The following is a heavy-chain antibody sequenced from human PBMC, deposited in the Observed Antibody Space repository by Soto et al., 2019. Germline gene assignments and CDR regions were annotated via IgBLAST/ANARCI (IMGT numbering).Heavy chain of an antibody. D-gene: IGHD1-26*01. CDR1: GYTFTSYA. Sequence: QVQLVQSGAEVKKPGASVKVSCKASGYTFTSYAMHWVRQAPGQRLEWMGWINAGNGNTKYSQKFQGRVTITRDTAASTAYMELSSLRSEDTAVYYCASDRVGAGYFDYWGQGTLVTVSS. CDR3: ASDRVGAGYFDY. V-gene: IGHV1-3*01. J-gene: IGHJ4*02. CDR2: INAGNGNT.